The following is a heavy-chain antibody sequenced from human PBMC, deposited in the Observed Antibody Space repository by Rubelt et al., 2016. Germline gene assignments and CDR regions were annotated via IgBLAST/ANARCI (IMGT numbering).Heavy chain of an antibody. CDR2: VSYNGRT. D-gene: IGHD2-2*01. CDR1: GVSISPYY. V-gene: IGHV4-59*12. Sequence: QVQLQESGPGLVKPSETLSLTCAVSGVSISPYYWTWIRQPPGKGLEWLGYVSYNGRTNYNPSLKSRVTMSIDTSKNQFPLNRRSGTAADTAVYYCARVNIVVVPSANFDYWGQGTLVTVSS. CDR3: ARVNIVVVPSANFDY. J-gene: IGHJ4*02.